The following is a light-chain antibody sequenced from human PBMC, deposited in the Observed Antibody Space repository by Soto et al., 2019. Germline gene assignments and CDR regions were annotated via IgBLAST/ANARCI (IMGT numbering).Light chain of an antibody. CDR2: DAS. V-gene: IGKV3-11*01. J-gene: IGKJ5*01. CDR1: QSVRTV. Sequence: LSPGERATLSCGASQSVRTVLAWYQQKPGQAPRLLIYDASTRATGVPARFSGSGSGTDFTLTISNLESEDFGVYYCQQRTDWPTITFGQGTRLDIK. CDR3: QQRTDWPTIT.